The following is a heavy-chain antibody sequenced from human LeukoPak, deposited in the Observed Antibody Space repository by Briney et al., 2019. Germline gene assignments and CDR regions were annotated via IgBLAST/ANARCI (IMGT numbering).Heavy chain of an antibody. CDR1: GYTFTSYG. Sequence: GGSVKVSCKASGYTFTSYGISWVRQAPGQGLEWMGWISAYNGNTNYAQRLQGGVTMTTDTSTSTAYMELRSLRSDDTAVYYCARINEYSSSSVFDYWGQGTLVTVSS. CDR3: ARINEYSSSSVFDY. D-gene: IGHD6-6*01. V-gene: IGHV1-18*01. CDR2: ISAYNGNT. J-gene: IGHJ4*02.